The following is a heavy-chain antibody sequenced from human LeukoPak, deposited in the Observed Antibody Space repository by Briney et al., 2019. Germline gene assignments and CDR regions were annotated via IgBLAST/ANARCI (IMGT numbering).Heavy chain of an antibody. V-gene: IGHV3-30*18. CDR2: ISYDGSNK. D-gene: IGHD6-13*01. CDR1: GFTFSSCG. CDR3: AKEEAAAGAFDY. Sequence: PGRSLRLSCAASGFTFSSCGMHWVRQAPGKGLEWVAVISYDGSNKYYADSVKGRFTISRDNSKNTLYLQMNSLRAEDTAVYYCAKEEAAAGAFDYWGQGTLVTVSS. J-gene: IGHJ4*02.